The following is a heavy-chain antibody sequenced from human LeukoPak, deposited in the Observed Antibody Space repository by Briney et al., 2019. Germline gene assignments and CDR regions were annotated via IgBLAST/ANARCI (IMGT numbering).Heavy chain of an antibody. D-gene: IGHD3-9*01. J-gene: IGHJ3*02. CDR3: AKVWDNSDILTCYIDAFDI. V-gene: IGHV3-66*01. CDR1: GFTVSSNY. CDR2: IYSGGST. Sequence: PGGSLRVSCAASGFTVSSNYMSWVRQAPGKGLEWVSVIYSGGSTYYADSVKGRFTISRDNSKNTLYLQMNSLRAEDTAVYYCAKVWDNSDILTCYIDAFDIWGQGTMVTVSS.